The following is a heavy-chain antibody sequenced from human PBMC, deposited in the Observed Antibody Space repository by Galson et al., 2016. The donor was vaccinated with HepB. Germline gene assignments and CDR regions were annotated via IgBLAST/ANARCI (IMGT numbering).Heavy chain of an antibody. Sequence: SLRLSCAASGFSFSSYGMHWVRQAPGKGLEWVAVMWYDGTNKYYADSVNGRFTISRDNSENTLYLQMNSLRDEVTAVYFWANDPFRLTTNYYFDYWGQGILVTVSS. D-gene: IGHD1-1*01. CDR2: MWYDGTNK. CDR3: ANDPFRLTTNYYFDY. CDR1: GFSFSSYG. J-gene: IGHJ4*02. V-gene: IGHV3-33*06.